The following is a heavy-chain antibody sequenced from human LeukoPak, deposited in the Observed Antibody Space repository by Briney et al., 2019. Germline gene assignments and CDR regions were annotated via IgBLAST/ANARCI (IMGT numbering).Heavy chain of an antibody. Sequence: VSVKASCRVSGYSLSDLSIHWVRDVAGKGLEWMGGFEPEEGEHGETIYAQKFENRLTLTEDTAVVTAYMELISLTSEDTAVYYCATDRLEIYALHIWGQGTVVTVSS. CDR3: ATDRLEIYALHI. D-gene: IGHD1-1*01. J-gene: IGHJ3*02. CDR1: GYSLSDLS. CDR2: FEPEEGEHGET. V-gene: IGHV1-24*01.